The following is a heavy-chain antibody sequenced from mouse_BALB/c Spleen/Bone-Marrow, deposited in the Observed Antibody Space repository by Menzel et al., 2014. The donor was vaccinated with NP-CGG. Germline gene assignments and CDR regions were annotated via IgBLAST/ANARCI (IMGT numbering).Heavy chain of an antibody. CDR3: AKRGNYGYFDY. CDR1: GFSLTSYG. D-gene: IGHD2-1*01. V-gene: IGHV2-5-1*01. J-gene: IGHJ2*01. CDR2: IWRGGST. Sequence: VKLVESGPSLVQPSQSLSITCTVSGFSLTSYGVHWVRQSPGEGLEWLGVIWRGGSTDYNAAFMSRLSITKDNSKSQVFFKMNSLQADDTAIYYCAKRGNYGYFDYWGQGTTLTVSS.